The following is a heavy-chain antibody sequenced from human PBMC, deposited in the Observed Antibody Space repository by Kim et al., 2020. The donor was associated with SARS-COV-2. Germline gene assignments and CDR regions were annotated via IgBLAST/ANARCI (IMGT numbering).Heavy chain of an antibody. CDR3: AQGEFLWFGESSPYPFD. Sequence: GGSLRLSCTASGFTFSSYAMSWVRQAPGKGLEWVSAISGSGDTTYYTDSVRCRFSISRDNSKNTLYLQMNSLRAEDTALYYCAQGEFLWFGESSPYPFD. V-gene: IGHV3-23*01. D-gene: IGHD3-10*01. CDR2: ISGSGDTT. J-gene: IGHJ3*02. CDR1: GFTFSSYA.